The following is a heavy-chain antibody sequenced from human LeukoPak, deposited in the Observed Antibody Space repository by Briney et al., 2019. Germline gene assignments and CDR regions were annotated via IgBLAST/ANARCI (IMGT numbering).Heavy chain of an antibody. Sequence: GGSLRLSCAASGFTFSSYAMSWVRQAPGKRLEWVSAISGSGGSTYYADSVKGRFTISRDNSKNTLYLQMNSLRAEDTAVYYCAKSAGGVVVPAAMRAGYYFDYWGQGTLVTVSS. CDR2: ISGSGGST. J-gene: IGHJ4*02. CDR3: AKSAGGVVVPAAMRAGYYFDY. D-gene: IGHD2-2*01. CDR1: GFTFSSYA. V-gene: IGHV3-23*01.